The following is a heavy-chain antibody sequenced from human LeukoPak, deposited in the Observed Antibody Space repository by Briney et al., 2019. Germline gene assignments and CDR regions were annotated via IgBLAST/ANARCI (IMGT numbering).Heavy chain of an antibody. D-gene: IGHD3-3*01. V-gene: IGHV3-30*18. J-gene: IGHJ4*02. CDR3: AKDLNYDFWSGYFDY. CDR2: ISYDGSNK. CDR1: GFTFSSYG. Sequence: AGSLRLSCAASGFTFSSYGMHWVRQAPGKGLEWVAVISYDGSNKYYADSVKGRFTISRDNSKNTLYLQMNSLRAEDTAVYYCAKDLNYDFWSGYFDYWGQGTLVTVSS.